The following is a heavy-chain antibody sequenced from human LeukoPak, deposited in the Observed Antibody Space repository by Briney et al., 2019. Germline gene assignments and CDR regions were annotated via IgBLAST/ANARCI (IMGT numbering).Heavy chain of an antibody. CDR3: AREWSGYYSRYYFDY. CDR2: FSYDGSKK. Sequence: GGSLRLSCAVSGFSISSYTMHWVRQAPGKGLEWVAAFSYDGSKKDYADSVKGRFTISRDNSKNTLYLQMNSLRAEDTAVYYCAREWSGYYSRYYFDYWGQGTLVTVSS. V-gene: IGHV3-30*04. D-gene: IGHD3-3*01. CDR1: GFSISSYT. J-gene: IGHJ4*02.